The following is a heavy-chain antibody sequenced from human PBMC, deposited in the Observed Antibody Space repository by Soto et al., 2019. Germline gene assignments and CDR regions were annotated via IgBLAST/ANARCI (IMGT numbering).Heavy chain of an antibody. CDR1: GFTFSNYW. J-gene: IGHJ4*02. D-gene: IGHD1-1*01. V-gene: IGHV3-7*01. Sequence: EVQLVESGGGLVQPGGSLRLSCAASGFTFSNYWMTWVRQAPGKGLEWVASINQNGGAMHYVDSVKGRFTVSRDNAKNSLYLQVNSLRAEDTAVFYCARVWNDGRVDYWGQGTLVTVSS. CDR2: INQNGGAM. CDR3: ARVWNDGRVDY.